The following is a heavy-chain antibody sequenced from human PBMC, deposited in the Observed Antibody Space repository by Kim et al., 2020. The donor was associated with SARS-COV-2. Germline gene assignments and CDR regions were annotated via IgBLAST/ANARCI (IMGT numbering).Heavy chain of an antibody. CDR3: AKGFSATAMASYYYYYGMCA. CDR1: GFTFSSYG. Sequence: GGSLRLSCAASGFTFSSYGMHWVRQAPGKGLEWVAVIWYDGSNKYYADSVKGRFTISRDNSKNTLYLQMNSLRAEDTAVYYCAKGFSATAMASYYYYYGMCACGEKGTVTVSS. CDR2: IWYDGSNK. D-gene: IGHD5-18*01. V-gene: IGHV3-33*06. J-gene: IGHJ6*01.